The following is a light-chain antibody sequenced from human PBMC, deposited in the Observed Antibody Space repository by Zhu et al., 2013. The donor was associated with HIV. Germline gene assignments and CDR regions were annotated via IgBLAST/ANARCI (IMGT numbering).Light chain of an antibody. J-gene: IGLJ1*01. CDR3: AAWDHSLSGYV. V-gene: IGLV2-23*02. CDR1: SSDVGSYNL. CDR2: EVS. Sequence: QSALTQPASVSGSPGQSITISCTGTSSDVGSYNLVSWYQQHPGKAPKLMIYEVSKRPSGVSNRFSGSKSGNTASLTISGLQAEDEADYYCAAWDHSLSGYVFGTGAKVTVL.